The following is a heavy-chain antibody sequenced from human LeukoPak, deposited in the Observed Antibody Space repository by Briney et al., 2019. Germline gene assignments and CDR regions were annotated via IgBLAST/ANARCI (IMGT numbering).Heavy chain of an antibody. CDR1: GGSISNYY. CDR2: IFYTGGT. D-gene: IGHD3-3*01. J-gene: IGHJ5*02. Sequence: SETLSLTCTISGGSISNYYWNWIRQPPGKGLEWVGYIFYTGGTNYNPSLKSRVTISVDTSKNQFSLKLSSVTAADTAVYYCARSIFGVVIRFDPWGQGTLVTVSS. CDR3: ARSIFGVVIRFDP. V-gene: IGHV4-59*01.